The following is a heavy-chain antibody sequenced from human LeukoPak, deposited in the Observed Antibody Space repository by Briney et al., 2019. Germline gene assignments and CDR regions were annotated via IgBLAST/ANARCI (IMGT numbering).Heavy chain of an antibody. CDR1: GFTVSSNY. J-gene: IGHJ1*01. Sequence: GGSLRLSCAASGFTVSSNYMSWVRQAPGKGLEWVSVIYSGGSTYYADSVKGRFTISRDNSKNTLYLQMNSLRAEDTAVYYCAKDYDSSGYTEYFQHWGQGTLVTVSS. D-gene: IGHD3-22*01. CDR3: AKDYDSSGYTEYFQH. CDR2: IYSGGST. V-gene: IGHV3-66*01.